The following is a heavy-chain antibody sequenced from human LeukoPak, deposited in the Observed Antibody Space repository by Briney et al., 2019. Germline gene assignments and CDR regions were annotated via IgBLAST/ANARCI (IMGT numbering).Heavy chain of an antibody. J-gene: IGHJ4*02. CDR2: IFTSGST. CDR3: AREPNYDFWSGYYTKVDYFDY. CDR1: GGSIRTFY. D-gene: IGHD3-3*01. Sequence: SETLSLTCTVSGGSIRTFYWSWLRQPAGKGLEWIGRIFTSGSTNYNPSLKSRVTISVDTSKNQFSLKVSSVTATDTAVYYCAREPNYDFWSGYYTKVDYFDYWGQGILVTVSS. V-gene: IGHV4-4*07.